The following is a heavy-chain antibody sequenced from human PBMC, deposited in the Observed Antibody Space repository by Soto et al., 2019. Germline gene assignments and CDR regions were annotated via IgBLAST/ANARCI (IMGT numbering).Heavy chain of an antibody. Sequence: SETLSLTCTVSGGSISSGGYYWSWIRQHPGKGLEWIGYIYYSGSTYYNPSLKSRVTISVDTSKNQFSLKLSSVTAADTAVYYCAREARNWNYRYYGMDVWGQGTTVTVSS. V-gene: IGHV4-31*03. D-gene: IGHD1-20*01. CDR1: GGSISSGGYY. J-gene: IGHJ6*02. CDR3: AREARNWNYRYYGMDV. CDR2: IYYSGST.